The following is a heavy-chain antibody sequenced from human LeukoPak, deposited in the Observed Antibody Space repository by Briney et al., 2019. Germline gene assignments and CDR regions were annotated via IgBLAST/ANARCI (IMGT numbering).Heavy chain of an antibody. J-gene: IGHJ4*02. CDR2: INPNSGGT. V-gene: IGHV1-2*02. CDR1: GYTFTVYY. Sequence: ASVKVSSTASGYTFTVYYMHWVRQAPGQGLEWIGWINPNSGGTNYAQKFQGRVTMTRDASISTAYMELSRLRSDDTAVYYCARGNALTIFGVVITDWGQGTLVTVSS. CDR3: ARGNALTIFGVVITD. D-gene: IGHD3-3*01.